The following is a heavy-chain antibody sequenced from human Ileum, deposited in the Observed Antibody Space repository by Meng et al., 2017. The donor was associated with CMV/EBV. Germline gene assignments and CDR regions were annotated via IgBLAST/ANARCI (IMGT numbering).Heavy chain of an antibody. CDR1: GCTFSDDY. D-gene: IGHD2-8*01. V-gene: IGHV3-72*01. Sequence: SGCTFSDDYMDWVRQEEGKGPEWVGSIRNKAKSYAKDYDASVKGRFNISRDDSDNSLSVQMISLKTDDTAMYYCVRVILGVCKHLDYWGQGTLVTVSS. CDR2: IRNKAKSYAK. CDR3: VRVILGVCKHLDY. J-gene: IGHJ4*02.